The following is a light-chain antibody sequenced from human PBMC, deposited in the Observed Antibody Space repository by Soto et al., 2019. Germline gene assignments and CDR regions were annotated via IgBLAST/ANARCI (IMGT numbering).Light chain of an antibody. Sequence: QSVLTQPPSASGTPGQRVTIFCSGSSSNIGSNNVNWYQQLPGTAPKLLIYSNNQRPSGVPDRFSGSKSGTSASLAISGLQSEDEADSYCAAWDDSLNGVVFGGGTTLTVL. J-gene: IGLJ2*01. CDR3: AAWDDSLNGVV. CDR2: SNN. V-gene: IGLV1-44*01. CDR1: SSNIGSNN.